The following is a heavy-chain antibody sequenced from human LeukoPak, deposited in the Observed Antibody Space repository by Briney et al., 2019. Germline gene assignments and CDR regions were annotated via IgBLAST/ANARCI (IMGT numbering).Heavy chain of an antibody. Sequence: EASVKVSCKASGGTFSSYAISWVRQAPGQGLEWMGGIIPIFGTANYAQKFQGRVTITADKSTSTAYMELSSLKASDTAMYYCARQSGDYSYYYYMDVWGKGTTVTISS. CDR1: GGTFSSYA. V-gene: IGHV1-69*06. CDR2: IIPIFGTA. CDR3: ARQSGDYSYYYYMDV. D-gene: IGHD2-21*02. J-gene: IGHJ6*03.